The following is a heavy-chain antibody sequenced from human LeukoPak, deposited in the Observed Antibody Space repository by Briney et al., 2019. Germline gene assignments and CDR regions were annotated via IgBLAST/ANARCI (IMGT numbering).Heavy chain of an antibody. D-gene: IGHD6-13*01. V-gene: IGHV4-59*12. CDR1: GRSISSYY. CDR2: IYYSGST. CDR3: AGLGYSSWAFDY. J-gene: IGHJ4*02. Sequence: SQTLSLTCTVSGRSISSYYWSWIRQPPGKGLGWNGYIYYSGSTNYNPSLKSRVTISVDTSKNQFSLKLSCVTAADTAVYYCAGLGYSSWAFDYWGQGPLVTVSS.